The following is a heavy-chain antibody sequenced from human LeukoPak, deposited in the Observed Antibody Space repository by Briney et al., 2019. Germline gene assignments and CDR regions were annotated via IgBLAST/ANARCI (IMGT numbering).Heavy chain of an antibody. CDR3: AREQYGDYSALDY. V-gene: IGHV3-21*01. J-gene: IGHJ4*02. Sequence: GGSLRLSCAASGFTFSGYGMNWVRQAPGKGLEWVSSISSSSGYIYYADSVKGRFSISRDNAKNSLYLQMNSLRAEDTAVYHCAREQYGDYSALDYWGQGTLVTVSS. CDR2: ISSSSGYI. D-gene: IGHD4-17*01. CDR1: GFTFSGYG.